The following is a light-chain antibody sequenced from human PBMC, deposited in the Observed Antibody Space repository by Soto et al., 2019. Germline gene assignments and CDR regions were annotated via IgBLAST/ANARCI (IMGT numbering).Light chain of an antibody. CDR1: SSDICCYNY. CDR2: DVS. J-gene: IGLJ1*01. V-gene: IGLV2-14*03. CDR3: SSYTTSNTRQIV. Sequence: HSDLKQPVYGSRAPGGSLTITRNRNSSDICCYNYVSWYQHHPGKAPKLMIFDVSNRPSGVSNRFSGSKSGNTASLTISGLQPEDEADYYCSSYTTSNTRQIVFGTGTKFTVL.